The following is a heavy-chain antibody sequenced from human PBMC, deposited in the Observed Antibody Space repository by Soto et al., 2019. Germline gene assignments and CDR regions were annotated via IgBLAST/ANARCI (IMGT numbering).Heavy chain of an antibody. CDR3: ARVGDNYGGNLHPFDY. J-gene: IGHJ4*02. D-gene: IGHD4-17*01. Sequence: QVQLVQSGAEVKKPGASVKVSCKASGYTFTSYYMHWVRQAPGQGLEWMGIINPSGGSTSYAQKFQGSVTMTRETSTSTVYMELSSLRSEDTAVYYCARVGDNYGGNLHPFDYWGQGTLVTVSS. CDR2: INPSGGST. CDR1: GYTFTSYY. V-gene: IGHV1-46*01.